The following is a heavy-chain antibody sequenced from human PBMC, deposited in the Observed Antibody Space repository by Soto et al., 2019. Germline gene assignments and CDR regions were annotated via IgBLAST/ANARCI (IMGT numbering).Heavy chain of an antibody. J-gene: IGHJ4*02. Sequence: PSETLSLTCTVSGAAVSNGDYRWNWIRQPPGKGLEWIGDIYNDGSTHYNPSLKSRVTISVDTSKNQFSLRLSSVTAADTAVYYCARGRLNWAGEYHDSSGNFDSWGQGTLVTVSS. CDR2: IYNDGST. CDR3: ARGRLNWAGEYHDSSGNFDS. V-gene: IGHV4-30-4*08. D-gene: IGHD3-22*01. CDR1: GAAVSNGDYR.